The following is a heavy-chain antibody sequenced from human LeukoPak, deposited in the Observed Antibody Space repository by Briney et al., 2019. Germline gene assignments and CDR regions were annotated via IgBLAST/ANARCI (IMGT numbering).Heavy chain of an antibody. CDR1: GFTFSKYD. V-gene: IGHV3-23*01. CDR2: INNSGGRT. J-gene: IGHJ5*02. CDR3: AIQTRFDP. Sequence: GGSLRLSCAASGFTFSKYDMSWVRQGPGKGPEWVSGINNSGGRTYYADSVKGRFTISRDNSKNTLYLQMNSLRAEDTAVYYCAIQTRFDPWGQGTLVTVSS. D-gene: IGHD4-11*01.